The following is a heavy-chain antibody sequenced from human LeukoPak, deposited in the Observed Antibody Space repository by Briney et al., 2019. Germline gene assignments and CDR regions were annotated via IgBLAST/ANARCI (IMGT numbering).Heavy chain of an antibody. D-gene: IGHD3-16*01. V-gene: IGHV1-46*01. CDR1: GYTFTSYY. CDR2: INPSGGST. Sequence: GASVKVSCKASGYTFTSYYMHWVRQAPGQGLEWMGIINPSGGSTSYAQKFQGRVTMTRDTSTSTVYMELSSLRSEDTAVYYCARDVNYGGPYYYYGMDVWGQGTTVTVSS. J-gene: IGHJ6*02. CDR3: ARDVNYGGPYYYYGMDV.